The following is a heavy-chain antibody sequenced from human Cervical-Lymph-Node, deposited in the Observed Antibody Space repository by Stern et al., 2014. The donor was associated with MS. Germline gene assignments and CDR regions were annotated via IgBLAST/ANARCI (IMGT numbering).Heavy chain of an antibody. CDR1: GYTFTNYY. Sequence: QVQLVQPGPEVKKPGASVMVSCKTSGYTFTNYYIHWVRQAPGQGLEWMGIINPNGSVTASAQKFQGRLTMTRDTSTTTVYMRLITLTSEDTAMYYCTRAVGGVGREWGQGTLVFVSS. J-gene: IGHJ4*02. V-gene: IGHV1-46*01. CDR2: INPNGSVT. CDR3: TRAVGGVGRE. D-gene: IGHD3-16*01.